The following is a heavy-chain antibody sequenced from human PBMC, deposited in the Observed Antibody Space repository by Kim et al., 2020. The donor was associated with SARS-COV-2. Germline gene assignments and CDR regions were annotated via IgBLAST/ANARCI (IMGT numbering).Heavy chain of an antibody. Sequence: GGSLRLSCAVSGFTLTDYWMHWVRQAPGKGLEWVSHIKPEGDVTDYADSVRGRFTISRDHAKNTLYLQMDSLRAEDTALYYCARDGTGTTFLDFWGQGTVVTVSS. CDR3: ARDGTGTTFLDF. CDR1: GFTLTDYW. J-gene: IGHJ4*02. CDR2: IKPEGDVT. D-gene: IGHD1-1*01. V-gene: IGHV3-74*01.